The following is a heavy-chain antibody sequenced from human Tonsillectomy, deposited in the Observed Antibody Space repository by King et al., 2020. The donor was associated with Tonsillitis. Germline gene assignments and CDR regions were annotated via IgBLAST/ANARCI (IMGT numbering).Heavy chain of an antibody. Sequence: LQLQESGSGLVKPSQTLSLTCAVSGASLSSGGYSWIWIRQPPGQGLECIGYIYHSGSTYYNPSLKSRVTISVDRSNTQFSLKLNSVTAADTAVYFCASRTSRGNFDFWAQGTLVTVSS. V-gene: IGHV4-30-2*01. CDR1: GASLSSGGYS. J-gene: IGHJ4*02. D-gene: IGHD2-15*01. CDR3: ASRTSRGNFDF. CDR2: IYHSGST.